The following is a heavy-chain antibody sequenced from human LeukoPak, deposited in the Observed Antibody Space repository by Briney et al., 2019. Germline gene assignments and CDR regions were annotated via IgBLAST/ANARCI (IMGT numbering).Heavy chain of an antibody. CDR1: GFSFSSYA. CDR3: AKDATMVRGVTPDY. J-gene: IGHJ4*02. D-gene: IGHD3-10*01. Sequence: PGGSLRLSCAASGFSFSSYAMSWVRQAPGQGLEWVSAISGSGGSTYYADSVKGRFTISRDNSKNTLHLQMNSLRAEDTAVYYCAKDATMVRGVTPDYWGQGTLVTVSS. CDR2: ISGSGGST. V-gene: IGHV3-23*01.